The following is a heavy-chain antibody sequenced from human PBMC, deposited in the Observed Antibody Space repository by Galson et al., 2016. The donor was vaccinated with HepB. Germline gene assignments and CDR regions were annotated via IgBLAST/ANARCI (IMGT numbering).Heavy chain of an antibody. CDR1: GFTFSSYA. D-gene: IGHD5-24*01. Sequence: SLRLSCAVSGFTFSSYAMHWVRQAPGKGLEWVAVISYTGTNEYYADSVKGRCTISRDNSKNTLYLQMNSLRAEDTAVYYCARGMAAFFDYWGQGTLVTVSS. CDR3: ARGMAAFFDY. V-gene: IGHV3-30-3*01. J-gene: IGHJ4*02. CDR2: ISYTGTNE.